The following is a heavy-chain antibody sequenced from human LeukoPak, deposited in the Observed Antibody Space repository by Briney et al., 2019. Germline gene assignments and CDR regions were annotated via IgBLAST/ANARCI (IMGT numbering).Heavy chain of an antibody. CDR3: ARARRGYSGYADY. V-gene: IGHV1-69*06. D-gene: IGHD5-12*01. J-gene: IGHJ4*02. CDR2: IIPIFGTA. Sequence: SVKVSCKASGGTFSSYAISWVRQAPGQGLEWMGGIIPIFGTANYAQKFQGRVTITADKSTSTAYMELSSLRSEDTAVYYCARARRGYSGYADYWGQGTLVTVSS. CDR1: GGTFSSYA.